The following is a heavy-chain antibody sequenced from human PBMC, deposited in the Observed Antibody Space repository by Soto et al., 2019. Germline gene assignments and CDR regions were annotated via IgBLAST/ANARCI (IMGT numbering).Heavy chain of an antibody. CDR2: IIPIFGTA. J-gene: IGHJ6*02. CDR1: GGTFSSYA. Sequence: QVPLVQSGAEVKKPGSSVKVSCKASGGTFSSYAISWVRQAPGQGLEWMGGIIPIFGTANYAQKFQGRVTITADESTSTAYMELSSLRSEDTAVYYCARVSRYSSSWYLGGMDVWGQGTTVTVSS. CDR3: ARVSRYSSSWYLGGMDV. D-gene: IGHD6-13*01. V-gene: IGHV1-69*01.